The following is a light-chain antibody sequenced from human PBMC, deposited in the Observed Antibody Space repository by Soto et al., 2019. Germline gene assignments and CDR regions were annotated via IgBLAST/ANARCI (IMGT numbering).Light chain of an antibody. V-gene: IGKV3-20*01. CDR1: QSLSNSF. CDR3: QQYGRLPLS. J-gene: IGKJ4*01. Sequence: EILLTQSPGTLSLSPGDRVTLSCRASQSLSNSFLAWYQQKPGQTPRLLISGASIRATDIPDRFSGSGSGTDFTLTISRLEPEDFAVYFCQQYGRLPLSFGGGTKVEIK. CDR2: GAS.